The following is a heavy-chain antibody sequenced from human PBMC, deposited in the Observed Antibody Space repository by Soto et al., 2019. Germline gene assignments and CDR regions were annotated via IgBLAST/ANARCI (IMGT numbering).Heavy chain of an antibody. CDR2: IYHSGST. J-gene: IGHJ4*02. D-gene: IGHD2-15*01. CDR3: VRHHGWWLPQD. CDR1: GASINDYF. V-gene: IGHV4-59*08. Sequence: QVQLQESGPGLVKPSETLSLTCTVSGASINDYFWSWVRQPPGKGLEWIGYIYHSGSTNYYPSLKRRVTISTDTSKSQFSLNLSSVTAADTAVYYCVRHHGWWLPQDWGQGILVTVSS.